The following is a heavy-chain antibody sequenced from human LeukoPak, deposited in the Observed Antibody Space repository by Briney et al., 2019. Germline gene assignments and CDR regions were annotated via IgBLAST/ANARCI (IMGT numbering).Heavy chain of an antibody. CDR2: IYPGDSDT. Sequence: GESLKISCKGSGYSFSNYWIGWVRQMPGKGLEWMGIIYPGDSDTRYSPSFQGQVTNSADKSISTAYLQWRSLKASDTAMYYCVRDGYNRFNYYFDYWGQGTLVIVSS. CDR1: GYSFSNYW. CDR3: VRDGYNRFNYYFDY. V-gene: IGHV5-51*01. D-gene: IGHD5-24*01. J-gene: IGHJ4*02.